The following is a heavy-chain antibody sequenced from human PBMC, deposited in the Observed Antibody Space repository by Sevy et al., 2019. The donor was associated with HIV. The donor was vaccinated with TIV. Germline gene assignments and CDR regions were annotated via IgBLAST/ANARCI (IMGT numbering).Heavy chain of an antibody. CDR3: ATVKRREGYNERGLYFDY. Sequence: SETLSLTCTVSGGSISSYYWSWIRQPAGKGLEWVGRIYTSGSTNYNPSLKSRVTMSVDTSKNQFSLKLSSVTAADTAVYDCATVKRREGYNERGLYFDYWGQGTLVTVSS. J-gene: IGHJ4*02. D-gene: IGHD5-12*01. CDR2: IYTSGST. V-gene: IGHV4-4*07. CDR1: GGSISSYY.